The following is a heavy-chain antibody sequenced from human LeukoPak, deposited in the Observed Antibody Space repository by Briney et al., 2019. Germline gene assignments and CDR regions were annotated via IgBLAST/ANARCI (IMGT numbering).Heavy chain of an antibody. J-gene: IGHJ6*02. Sequence: GGSLRLSCSASGFPFSSYAMHWVRQAPGKGLEYVSAISDSGGSTYYADAVKGRFTISRDNSKNTLYLQMSSLRAEDTAVYFCVRGYSFGPYGMDVWGQGTTVTVSS. CDR1: GFPFSSYA. CDR3: VRGYSFGPYGMDV. V-gene: IGHV3-64D*09. CDR2: ISDSGGST. D-gene: IGHD2-15*01.